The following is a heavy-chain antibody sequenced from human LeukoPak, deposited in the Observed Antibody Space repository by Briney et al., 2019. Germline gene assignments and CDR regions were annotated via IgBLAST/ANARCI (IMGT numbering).Heavy chain of an antibody. CDR2: IYYSGST. V-gene: IGHV4-28*01. Sequence: SETLSLTCAVSGYSISSSNWWGWIQQPPGKGLEWIGYIYYSGSTYYNPSLRSRVTMSVGTSENQFSLSLSSVTAVDTAVYYCARGMVTTGIGDGDYYMDVWGKGTTVTVSS. CDR3: ARGMVTTGIGDGDYYMDV. CDR1: GYSISSSNW. D-gene: IGHD4-17*01. J-gene: IGHJ6*03.